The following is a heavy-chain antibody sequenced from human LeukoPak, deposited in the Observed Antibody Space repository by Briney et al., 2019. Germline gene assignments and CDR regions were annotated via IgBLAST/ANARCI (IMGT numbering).Heavy chain of an antibody. CDR3: AREIAAAGIRYFDY. J-gene: IGHJ4*02. CDR2: INHSGST. D-gene: IGHD6-13*01. CDR1: GGSFSGYY. Sequence: SETLSLTCAVYGGSFSGYYWSWIRQPPGKGLEWIGKINHSGSTNYNPSLKSRVTISVDTSKNQFSLKLSSVTAADTAVYYCAREIAAAGIRYFDYWGQGTLVTVSS. V-gene: IGHV4-34*01.